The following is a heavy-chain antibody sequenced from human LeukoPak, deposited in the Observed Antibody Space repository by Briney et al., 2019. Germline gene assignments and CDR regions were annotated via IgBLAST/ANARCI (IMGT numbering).Heavy chain of an antibody. Sequence: GASVKVSCKASGYTFTDYNIHWVRQAPGQGLEWMGWISPNSGGTNYAQKFPGRVTMTRDTSITTAYMELSRLRSDDTAMYYCTVWFGELTHWGQGTLVTVSS. J-gene: IGHJ4*02. CDR3: TVWFGELTH. CDR1: GYTFTDYN. D-gene: IGHD3-10*01. CDR2: ISPNSGGT. V-gene: IGHV1-2*02.